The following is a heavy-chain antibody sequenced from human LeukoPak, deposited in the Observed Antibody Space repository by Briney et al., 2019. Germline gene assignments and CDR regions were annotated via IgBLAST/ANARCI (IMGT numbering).Heavy chain of an antibody. CDR1: GLTFSSYG. CDR2: ISYDVSNK. D-gene: IGHD6-19*01. V-gene: IGHV3-30*18. CDR3: AKDSQWLVRRWFDP. J-gene: IGHJ5*02. Sequence: GGSLRLSCAASGLTFSSYGMHWVRQAPGKGLEWVAVISYDVSNKYYADSVKGRFTISRDNSKNTLYLQMNSLRAEDTAVYYCAKDSQWLVRRWFDPWGQGTLVTVSS.